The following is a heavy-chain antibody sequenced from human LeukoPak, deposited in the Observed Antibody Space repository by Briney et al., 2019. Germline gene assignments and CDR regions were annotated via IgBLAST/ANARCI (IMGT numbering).Heavy chain of an antibody. CDR2: ITHHGST. Sequence: PSETPSLTCAVYGGSFSNYYLSWVRQPPGKGLEWIGEITHHGSTNYNPSLKSRVTILVDTSKSQFSLRLTSVAAADTAVYYCAPIFGDYSDFDSWGQGTLVTVSS. CDR1: GGSFSNYY. V-gene: IGHV4-34*01. CDR3: APIFGDYSDFDS. D-gene: IGHD4-17*01. J-gene: IGHJ4*02.